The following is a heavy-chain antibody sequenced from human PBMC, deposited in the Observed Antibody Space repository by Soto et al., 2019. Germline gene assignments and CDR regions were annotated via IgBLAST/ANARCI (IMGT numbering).Heavy chain of an antibody. CDR3: AKNGLDNSPSAIDS. V-gene: IGHV3-23*01. CDR2: ITGSGRDT. D-gene: IGHD2-8*01. J-gene: IGHJ4*02. Sequence: EVQLLESGGGLAQPGGSLRLSCAASGFTFRNNVLSWVRQAPGKGLDWVSGITGSGRDTYYADSVKGRFTISRDNSKNVVFLQWNRLRAEDTALYYGAKNGLDNSPSAIDSWGPGTLGTVSS. CDR1: GFTFRNNV.